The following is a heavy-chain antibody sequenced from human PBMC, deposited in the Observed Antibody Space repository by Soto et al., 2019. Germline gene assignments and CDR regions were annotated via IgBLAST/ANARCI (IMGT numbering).Heavy chain of an antibody. D-gene: IGHD4-17*01. CDR3: ARWAYGVPASNWFDP. J-gene: IGHJ5*02. CDR2: IYYSGST. Sequence: SETLSLTCTVSGGSISSYYWSWIRQPPGKGLEWIGYIYYSGSTNYNPSLKSRVTISVDTSKNQFSLKLSSVTAADTAVYYCARWAYGVPASNWFDPWGQGTLGTVS. CDR1: GGSISSYY. V-gene: IGHV4-59*01.